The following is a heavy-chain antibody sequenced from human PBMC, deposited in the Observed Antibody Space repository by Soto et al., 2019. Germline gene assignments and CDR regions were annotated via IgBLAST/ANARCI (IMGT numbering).Heavy chain of an antibody. CDR3: ARDLGPRGYYYGMDV. CDR1: GFTFSSYS. D-gene: IGHD1-26*01. Sequence: GGSLRLSCAASGFTFSSYSMNWVRQAPGKGLEWVSSISSSSSYIYYADSVKGRSTISRDNAKNSLYLQMNSLRAEDTAVYYCARDLGPRGYYYGMDVWGQGTTVTVSS. CDR2: ISSSSSYI. J-gene: IGHJ6*02. V-gene: IGHV3-21*01.